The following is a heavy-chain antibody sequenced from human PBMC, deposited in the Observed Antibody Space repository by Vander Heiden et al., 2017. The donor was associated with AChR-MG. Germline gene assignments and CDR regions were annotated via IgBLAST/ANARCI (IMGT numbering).Heavy chain of an antibody. CDR1: GFPFSDHY. D-gene: IGHD3-16*01. CDR2: IRNKGNSYTT. Sequence: EVQLVESGGGLVQPGGSLRLPCAAAGFPFSDHYMDWVRQAPGKGLEWVGSIRNKGNSYTTEDATSVKGRFSVSRDESKNSLYLKMNSMNTEDTAIYCGASAVSTRDFDSWGQGTLVTVSS. J-gene: IGHJ4*02. CDR3: ASAVSTRDFDS. V-gene: IGHV3-72*01.